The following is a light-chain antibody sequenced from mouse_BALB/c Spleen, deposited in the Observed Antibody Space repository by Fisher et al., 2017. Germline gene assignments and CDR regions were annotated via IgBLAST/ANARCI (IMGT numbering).Light chain of an antibody. CDR1: SSVSSSY. CDR2: DTS. V-gene: IGKV4-59*01. J-gene: IGKJ2*01. CDR3: QQWSSNPPT. Sequence: IVITQSTAIMSASPGEKVTMTCRASSSVSSSYMHWYQQKSGTSPKRWIYDTSKLASGVPARFSGSGSGTSYSLTISSMEAEDAATYYCQQWSSNPPTFGGGTKLEIK.